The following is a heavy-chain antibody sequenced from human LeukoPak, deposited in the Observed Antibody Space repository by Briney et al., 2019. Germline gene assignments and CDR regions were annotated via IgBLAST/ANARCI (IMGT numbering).Heavy chain of an antibody. V-gene: IGHV5-51*01. CDR3: ARFAGDQSVRPWFDP. CDR2: IYPDDSDT. CDR1: GFSFTTYW. Sequence: KRGESLKISCKGSGFSFTTYWIGWVRQMPGKGLEWMGIIYPDDSDTRYSPSFQGQVTMSADKSISTAYLQWSSLKASDTAMYYCARFAGDQSVRPWFDPWGQGTLVTVFS. J-gene: IGHJ5*02. D-gene: IGHD1-1*01.